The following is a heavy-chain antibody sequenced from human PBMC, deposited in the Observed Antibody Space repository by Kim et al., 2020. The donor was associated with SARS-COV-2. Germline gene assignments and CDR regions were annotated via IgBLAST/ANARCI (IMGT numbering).Heavy chain of an antibody. D-gene: IGHD6-19*01. CDR3: ARDISGWSFFDY. Sequence: YYTDTVKGRYTITTHNSKNTLYLQMNSRRAEGTAVYYCARDISGWSFFDYWGQGTLVTVSS. J-gene: IGHJ4*02. V-gene: IGHV3-23*01.